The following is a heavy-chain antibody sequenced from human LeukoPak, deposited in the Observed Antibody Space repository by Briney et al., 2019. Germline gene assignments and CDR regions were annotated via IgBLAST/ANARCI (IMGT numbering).Heavy chain of an antibody. D-gene: IGHD6-6*01. CDR2: IYYSGST. Sequence: SETLSLTCTVSGGSISSYYWSWIRQPPGKGLEWIGYIYYSGSTNYNPPLKSRVTISVDTSKNQFSLKLSSVTAADTAVYYCARKGWAARTFDYWGQGTLVTVSS. CDR1: GGSISSYY. J-gene: IGHJ4*02. V-gene: IGHV4-59*01. CDR3: ARKGWAARTFDY.